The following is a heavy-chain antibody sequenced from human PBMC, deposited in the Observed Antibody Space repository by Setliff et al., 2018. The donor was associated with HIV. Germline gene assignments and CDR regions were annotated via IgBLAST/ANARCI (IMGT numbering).Heavy chain of an antibody. CDR3: ARRXXSGSYYDY. J-gene: IGHJ4*02. CDR1: GGSISSYY. V-gene: IGHV4-59*08. D-gene: IGHD1-26*01. Sequence: SETLSLTCTVSGGSISSYYWSWIRQPPGKGLEWIGYIYYSGSTNYNPSLKSRVTISVDTSKNQISLKLSSVTAADTAVYYCARRXXSGSYYDYWGQGTLVTVS. CDR2: IYYSGST.